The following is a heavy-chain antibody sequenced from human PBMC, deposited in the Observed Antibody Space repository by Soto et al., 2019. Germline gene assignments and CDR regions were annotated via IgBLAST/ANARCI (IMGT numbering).Heavy chain of an antibody. Sequence: QVQLQESGPGLVKPSQTLSLTCTVSGGSISSGGYYWSWIRQHPGKGLEWIGYIYYSGSTYYNPSLKSRVTISVDTSKNQCSLKLSSVTAADTAVYYCAAGSMIEVGDYWFDPWGQGTLVTVSS. CDR2: IYYSGST. CDR3: AAGSMIEVGDYWFDP. CDR1: GGSISSGGYY. J-gene: IGHJ5*02. D-gene: IGHD3-22*01. V-gene: IGHV4-31*03.